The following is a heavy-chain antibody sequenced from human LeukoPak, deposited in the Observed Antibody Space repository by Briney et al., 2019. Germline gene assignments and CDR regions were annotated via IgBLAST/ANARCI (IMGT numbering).Heavy chain of an antibody. CDR2: MHYTGNT. CDR3: ARRATGGPEITESNWLDP. CDR1: GGSISSYS. V-gene: IGHV4-59*08. D-gene: IGHD7-27*01. J-gene: IGHJ5*02. Sequence: SETLSLTCTVSGGSISSYSWNWIRQPPGKGPEWIGYMHYTGNTNYNTSLKSRVTISLATSNNLFSLRLRSVTAADTAVYYCARRATGGPEITESNWLDPWGQGTLVTVSS.